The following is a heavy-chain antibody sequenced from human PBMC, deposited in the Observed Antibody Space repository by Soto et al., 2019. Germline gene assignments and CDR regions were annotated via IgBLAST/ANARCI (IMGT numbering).Heavy chain of an antibody. CDR2: IYYSGST. D-gene: IGHD3-9*01. J-gene: IGHJ6*03. CDR3: ARGDYDILTGYYLSYYYYYMDV. Sequence: SETLSLTCTVSGGSISSYYWSWIRQPPGKGLEWIGYIYYSGSTNYNPSLKSRVTISVDTSKNQFSLKLSSVTAADTAVYYCARGDYDILTGYYLSYYYYYMDVWGKGTTVT. CDR1: GGSISSYY. V-gene: IGHV4-59*01.